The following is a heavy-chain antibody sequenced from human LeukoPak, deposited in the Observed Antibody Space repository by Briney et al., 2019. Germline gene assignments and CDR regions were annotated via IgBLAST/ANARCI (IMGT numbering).Heavy chain of an antibody. CDR2: INPNTGGT. J-gene: IGHJ4*02. D-gene: IGHD3-22*01. Sequence: ASVKVSCKASGYTFTGYYIHWVRQAPGQGLEWMGWINPNTGGTNYAQKFQGRVTMTRDTSISTAYMELSRLRSDDTAVYYCARVATSYYDSSGVFDYWGQGTLVTVSS. CDR3: ARVATSYYDSSGVFDY. CDR1: GYTFTGYY. V-gene: IGHV1-2*02.